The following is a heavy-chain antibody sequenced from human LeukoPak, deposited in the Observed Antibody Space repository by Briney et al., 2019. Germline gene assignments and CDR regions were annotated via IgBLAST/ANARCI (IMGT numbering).Heavy chain of an antibody. CDR3: ARFVMVTAGDY. V-gene: IGHV3-74*01. CDR2: IIGDGSVT. Sequence: GGSLRLSCAASGFTFSGSWMHWVRQTPGKGLVWVSRIIGDGSVTSYADSVKGRFTISRGNAKNTVYLQMNSLRDEDTAVYYCARFVMVTAGDYWGQGTLVTVSS. J-gene: IGHJ4*02. CDR1: GFTFSGSW. D-gene: IGHD2-21*02.